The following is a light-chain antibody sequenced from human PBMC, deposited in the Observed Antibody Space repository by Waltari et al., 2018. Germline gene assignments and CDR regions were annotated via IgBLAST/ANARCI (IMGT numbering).Light chain of an antibody. CDR1: QSISSW. J-gene: IGKJ1*01. CDR2: KAS. V-gene: IGKV1-5*03. Sequence: DIQMTQSPSTLSASVGDIVTITCRASQSISSWLAWYQKKPGKAPKLLIYKASSLESGVPSRFSGSGSGTEFTLTISSLQPDDFATYYCQQYNSYPWTFGQGTKVEIK. CDR3: QQYNSYPWT.